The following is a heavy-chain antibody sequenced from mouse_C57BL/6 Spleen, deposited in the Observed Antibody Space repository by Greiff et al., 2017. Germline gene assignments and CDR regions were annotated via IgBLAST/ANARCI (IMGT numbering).Heavy chain of an antibody. Sequence: VQLQQSGAELVKPGASVKLSCTASGFNIKDYYMHWVKQRTEQGLEWIGRIDPEDGETKYAPEFQGKATITADTSSNTAYLQLSSLTSEDTAVYYCARDDGYGGDYWGQGTTLTVSS. D-gene: IGHD2-3*01. CDR3: ARDDGYGGDY. V-gene: IGHV14-2*01. J-gene: IGHJ2*01. CDR1: GFNIKDYY. CDR2: IDPEDGET.